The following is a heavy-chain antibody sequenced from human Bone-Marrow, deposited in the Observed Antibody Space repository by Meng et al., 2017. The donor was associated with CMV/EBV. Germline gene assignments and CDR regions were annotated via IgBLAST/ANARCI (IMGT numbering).Heavy chain of an antibody. V-gene: IGHV1-18*01. J-gene: IGHJ5*02. CDR1: GYTFTLYG. CDR2: ISTYTGDR. D-gene: IGHD2-2*01. CDR3: ARGGVVVPAGTPGGPNWFDP. Sequence: ASVKVSCKASGYTFTLYGITWVRQAPGQGLEWMGWISTYTGDRNYAPKLQGRVTMTTDTSTSTAYMELSSLRSEDTAVYYCARGGVVVPAGTPGGPNWFDPWGQGTLVTVSS.